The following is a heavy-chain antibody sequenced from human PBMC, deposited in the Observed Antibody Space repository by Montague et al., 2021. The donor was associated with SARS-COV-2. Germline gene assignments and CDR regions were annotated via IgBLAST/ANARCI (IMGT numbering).Heavy chain of an antibody. J-gene: IGHJ4*02. Sequence: SETLSLTCAVYGGSFSGYYWTWIRQSPRKGLEWIGEISHSGSTNYNPSLKSRVTMSVDTSKNQFSLKLSSVTAADTAVYYCARGARQGYGFRLGSFDSWGQGTLVTVSS. CDR1: GGSFSGYY. V-gene: IGHV4-34*01. CDR2: ISHSGST. CDR3: ARGARQGYGFRLGSFDS. D-gene: IGHD3-10*01.